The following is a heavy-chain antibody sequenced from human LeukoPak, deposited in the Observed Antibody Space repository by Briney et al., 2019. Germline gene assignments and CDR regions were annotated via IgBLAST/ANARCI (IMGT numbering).Heavy chain of an antibody. Sequence: GGSLRLSCAPSGFTFSSEWMHGVRQGPGKGLEWVSRINGDGTKPLHADSVKGRFTISRDNAKNTLYLQMNSLRVEDTAVYYRGWGAGHSEYWVQGTLVTVSS. J-gene: IGHJ4*02. V-gene: IGHV3-74*01. CDR2: INGDGTKP. CDR1: GFTFSSEW. D-gene: IGHD3-16*01. CDR3: GWGAGHSEY.